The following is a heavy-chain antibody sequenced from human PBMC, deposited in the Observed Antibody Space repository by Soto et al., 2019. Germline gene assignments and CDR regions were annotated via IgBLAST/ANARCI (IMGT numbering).Heavy chain of an antibody. CDR2: SMPISGTA. CDR3: ARSQGSSTSLEIYYYYYYGMDV. V-gene: IGHV1-69*01. CDR1: GGTFSSYA. J-gene: IGHJ6*02. Sequence: QVQLVQSGAEVKKPGSSVKVSCKASGGTFSSYAISWVRQAPGQGLEWMGGSMPISGTANYAQKLQGRVTMSADDSTSTDYMALSSLRSEDTAVYYCARSQGSSTSLEIYYYYYYGMDVWGQGTTVTVSS. D-gene: IGHD2-2*01.